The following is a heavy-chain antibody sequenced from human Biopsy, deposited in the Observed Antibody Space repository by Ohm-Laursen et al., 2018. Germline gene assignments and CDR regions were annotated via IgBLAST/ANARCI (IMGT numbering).Heavy chain of an antibody. Sequence: SDTLSLTCTVSGDSVSSGSFYWTWIRQPPGQGLEYIGYIYDRGSTANYNPSLNSRVTIAVDTSKNQFSLRLTSVTAADTAVYYCVRSNYHYYGFDVWGQGTTVTVPS. CDR1: GDSVSSGSFY. J-gene: IGHJ6*02. CDR3: VRSNYHYYGFDV. CDR2: IYDRGSTA. V-gene: IGHV4-61*01.